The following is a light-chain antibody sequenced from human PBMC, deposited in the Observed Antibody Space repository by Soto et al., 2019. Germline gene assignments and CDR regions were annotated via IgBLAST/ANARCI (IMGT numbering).Light chain of an antibody. CDR2: KAS. CDR3: QQYNNYSLT. J-gene: IGKJ4*01. CDR1: QSIGSW. Sequence: DIQMTQSPSTLSASVGDRVTITCRASQSIGSWLAWYQQKPGKAPKLLIYKASTLESGVPSRFSGSGSGTEFTLTISSLQPDDFATFYCQQYNNYSLTVGGGTKAEIK. V-gene: IGKV1-5*03.